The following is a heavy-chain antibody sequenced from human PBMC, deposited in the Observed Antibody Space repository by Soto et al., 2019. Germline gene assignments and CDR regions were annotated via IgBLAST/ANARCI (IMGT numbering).Heavy chain of an antibody. CDR2: ISYDGSNK. J-gene: IGHJ5*02. CDR3: AKEVGDRSAYYYDPNWFDP. CDR1: GFIFSNYA. V-gene: IGHV3-30*18. D-gene: IGHD3-22*01. Sequence: QAHLVESGGGVVQPGRSLRLSCAASGFIFSNYAMHWVRRAPGKGLEWVGLISYDGSNKYYADSMKGRFTISRDNAKNTLFLQMNSLIPEDTAVYHCAKEVGDRSAYYYDPNWFDPWGQGTLVTVSS.